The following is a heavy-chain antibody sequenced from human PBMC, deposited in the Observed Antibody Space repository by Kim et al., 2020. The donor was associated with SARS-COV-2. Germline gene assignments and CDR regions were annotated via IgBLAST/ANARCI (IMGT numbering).Heavy chain of an antibody. CDR3: ARHPKSTRTYITDY. CDR1: GGSISSSSYY. CDR2: IYYSGST. D-gene: IGHD1-20*01. J-gene: IGHJ4*02. Sequence: SETLSLTCTVSGGSISSSSYYWGWIRQPPGKGLEWIGSIYYSGSTYYNPSLKSRVTISVDTSKNQFSLKLSSVTAADTAVYYCARHPKSTRTYITDYWGQGTLVTVSS. V-gene: IGHV4-39*01.